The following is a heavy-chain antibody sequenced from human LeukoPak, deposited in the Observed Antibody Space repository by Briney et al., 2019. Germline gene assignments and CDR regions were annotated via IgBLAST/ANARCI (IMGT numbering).Heavy chain of an antibody. J-gene: IGHJ4*02. V-gene: IGHV3-9*01. CDR2: ICWNRGSI. CDR3: AKAPRLGLVKGIFDY. Sequence: SLRLSCAASGFTFDDYAMHWVRQAPGKGLEWVSGICWNRGSIGYADSVRGVFTISRDNAKHSLYLHMNSLSAEDTALYYFAKAPRLGLVKGIFDYWGQGTLVTVSS. CDR1: GFTFDDYA. D-gene: IGHD3/OR15-3a*01.